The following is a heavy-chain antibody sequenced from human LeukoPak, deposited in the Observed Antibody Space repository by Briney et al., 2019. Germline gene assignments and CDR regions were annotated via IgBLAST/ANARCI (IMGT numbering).Heavy chain of an antibody. V-gene: IGHV3-48*03. Sequence: RAGGSLRLSCAASGFTFSSYEMKWVRQAPGKGLEWVSYISSSGSTIYYADSVKGRFTISRDNAKNSLYLQMNSLRAEDTAVYYCARDSFLGGGVDWFDPWGQGTLVTVSS. CDR3: ARDSFLGGGVDWFDP. CDR2: ISSSGSTI. CDR1: GFTFSSYE. J-gene: IGHJ5*02. D-gene: IGHD2-8*02.